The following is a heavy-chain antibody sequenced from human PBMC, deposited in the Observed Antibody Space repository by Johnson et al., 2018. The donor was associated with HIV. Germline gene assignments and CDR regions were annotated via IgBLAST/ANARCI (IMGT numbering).Heavy chain of an antibody. CDR1: GFTFDDYA. CDR2: ISWNSGSL. J-gene: IGHJ3*02. Sequence: VQLVESGGGFVQPGRSLRLSCAPSGFTFDDYAMHWVRQTPGKGLEWVSGISWNSGSLGYADSVKGRFTISRDNSKNTLYLQMDSLRAEDTAVYYCAKDGAMAFDIWGQGTLVTVSS. V-gene: IGHV3-9*01. CDR3: AKDGAMAFDI.